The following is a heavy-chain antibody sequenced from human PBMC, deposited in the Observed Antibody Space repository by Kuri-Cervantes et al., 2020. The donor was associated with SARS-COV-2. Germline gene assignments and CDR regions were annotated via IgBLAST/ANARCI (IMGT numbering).Heavy chain of an antibody. J-gene: IGHJ3*02. CDR1: GYTFTGYY. Sequence: ASVKVSCKASGYTFTGYYMHWVRQAPGQGLEWMGWINPNSGGTNYAQKFQGWVTMTRDTSISTVYMELSRLRSDDTAVYYCVRSTPFRRLVVISHGGAFDIWGQGTMVTVSS. D-gene: IGHD3-22*01. CDR2: INPNSGGT. V-gene: IGHV1-2*04. CDR3: VRSTPFRRLVVISHGGAFDI.